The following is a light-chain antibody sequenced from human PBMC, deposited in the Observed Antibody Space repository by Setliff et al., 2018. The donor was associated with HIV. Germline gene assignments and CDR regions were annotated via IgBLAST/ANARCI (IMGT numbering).Light chain of an antibody. CDR1: QSILYNSNNKNY. Sequence: DIVMTQSPDSLAVSLGERATLNCKSSQSILYNSNNKNYLAWYQQRTGQSPRLLIYWASTREIGVPDRFSGSGSGTDFTLTISSLQAEDVAVYFCQQYYTTPLTFGQGTKVDIK. V-gene: IGKV4-1*01. CDR3: QQYYTTPLT. J-gene: IGKJ1*01. CDR2: WAS.